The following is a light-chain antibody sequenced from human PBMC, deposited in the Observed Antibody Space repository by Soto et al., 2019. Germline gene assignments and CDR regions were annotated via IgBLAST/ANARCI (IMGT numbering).Light chain of an antibody. CDR1: QSVSSNY. CDR3: QQYGSSSMYT. CDR2: GAS. J-gene: IGKJ2*01. Sequence: EIVLTQSPGTLSLSPGERATLSCRASQSVSSNYLAWYQQKPGQAPRLLIYGASYRATGIPDRFSGSGSVTDFTLTISRLELEDFGVYSCQQYGSSSMYTFGQGTKLEIK. V-gene: IGKV3-20*01.